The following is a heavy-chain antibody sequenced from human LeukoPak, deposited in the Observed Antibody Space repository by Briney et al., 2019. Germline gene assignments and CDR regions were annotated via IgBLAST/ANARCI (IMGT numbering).Heavy chain of an antibody. J-gene: IGHJ4*02. CDR2: INHSGST. Sequence: SETLSLTCAVSGYSIISDYYWGWFRLPPGKGLEWVGSINHSGSTYYNLSLKSRVTISVDTSMNQFSLSVSSVTAADTAVYYCARNLGYSTLDYWGQGLLVTVSS. CDR1: GYSIISDYY. V-gene: IGHV4-38-2*01. D-gene: IGHD6-13*01. CDR3: ARNLGYSTLDY.